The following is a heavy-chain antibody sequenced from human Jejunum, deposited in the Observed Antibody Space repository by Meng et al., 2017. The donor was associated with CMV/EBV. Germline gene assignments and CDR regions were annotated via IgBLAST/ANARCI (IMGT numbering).Heavy chain of an antibody. CDR2: IIAIFKTP. V-gene: IGHV1-69*12. CDR3: ARGFSDGWQPFDY. D-gene: IGHD5-24*01. Sequence: QVQLAQSGAEVKKPGSSVRISDQSSGGSFNHYALSWVRQAPGQGLEWMGGIIAIFKTPNYAQKFQGRLTITADASSGTTYMDLTRLTSDDTAVYYCARGFSDGWQPFDYWGQGTMVTVSS. CDR1: GGSFNHYA. J-gene: IGHJ4*02.